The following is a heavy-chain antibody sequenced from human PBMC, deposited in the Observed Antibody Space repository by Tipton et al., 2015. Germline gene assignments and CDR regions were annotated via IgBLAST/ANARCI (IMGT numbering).Heavy chain of an antibody. D-gene: IGHD2-2*02. J-gene: IGHJ5*02. Sequence: TLSLTCTVSGGSVSSGNYYWSWIRQPPGKGLEWIGYISYTENTHNNPSLKSRVTISLDTSKNQFSLRLTSVNTADTAIYYCAGGAYTYNWFDPWGQGTLVTVSS. CDR1: GGSVSSGNYY. CDR2: ISYTENT. CDR3: AGGAYTYNWFDP. V-gene: IGHV4-61*01.